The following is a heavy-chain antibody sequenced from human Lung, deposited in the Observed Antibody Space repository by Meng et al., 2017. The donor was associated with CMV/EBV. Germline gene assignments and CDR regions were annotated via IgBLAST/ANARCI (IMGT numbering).Heavy chain of an antibody. V-gene: IGHV4-39*07. J-gene: IGHJ6*04. D-gene: IGHD2-2*02. CDR1: GGSISSSSYY. CDR3: ARATGYCSSTSCYTTFYYYYGRDV. Sequence: SETLSLXCTVSGGSISSSSYYWGWIRQPPGKGLEWIGSIYYSGSTYYNPSLKSRVTISVDTSKNQFSLKLSSVTAADTAVYYCARATGYCSSTSCYTTFYYYYGRDVWGKGTTVTVSS. CDR2: IYYSGST.